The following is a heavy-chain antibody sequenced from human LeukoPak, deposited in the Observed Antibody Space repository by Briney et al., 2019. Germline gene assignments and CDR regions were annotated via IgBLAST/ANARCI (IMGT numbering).Heavy chain of an antibody. CDR2: IYTSGST. Sequence: SETLSLTCTVSGGSISSYYWSWIRQPAGKGLEWIGRIYTSGSTNYNPSLKSRVTMSVDTSKNQFSLKLSSVTAADTAVYYCASQNRAYCSGGSCYSGYYYYYYMDVWGKGTTVTVSS. J-gene: IGHJ6*03. V-gene: IGHV4-4*07. CDR3: ASQNRAYCSGGSCYSGYYYYYYMDV. CDR1: GGSISSYY. D-gene: IGHD2-15*01.